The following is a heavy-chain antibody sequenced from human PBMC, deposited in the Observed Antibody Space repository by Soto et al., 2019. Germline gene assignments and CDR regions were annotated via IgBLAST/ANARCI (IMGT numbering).Heavy chain of an antibody. CDR3: ARDLQGLSW. Sequence: EVQLVESGGGLVKPGGSLRLSCAASGFTFSSYSMNWVRQAPGKGLEWVSSISSSSSYRYYADSVKGRFTISRDNAKNSLYLQMNSLRAEDTAVYYCARDLQGLSWWGQGTLVTVSS. CDR1: GFTFSSYS. J-gene: IGHJ4*02. V-gene: IGHV3-21*01. D-gene: IGHD3-16*02. CDR2: ISSSSSYR.